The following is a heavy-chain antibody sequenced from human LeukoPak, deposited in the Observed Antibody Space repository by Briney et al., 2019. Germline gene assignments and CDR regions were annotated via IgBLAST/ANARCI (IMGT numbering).Heavy chain of an antibody. CDR1: GFTFSSYA. J-gene: IGHJ4*02. CDR2: ISYDGSNK. V-gene: IGHV3-30-3*01. Sequence: GGSLRLSCAASGFTFSSYAMHWVRQAPGKGLEWVAVISYDGSNKYYADSVKGRFTISRDNSKNTLYLQMNSLRAEDTAVYYCARDHDSSGWTNIDYWGQGTLVTVSS. CDR3: ARDHDSSGWTNIDY. D-gene: IGHD6-19*01.